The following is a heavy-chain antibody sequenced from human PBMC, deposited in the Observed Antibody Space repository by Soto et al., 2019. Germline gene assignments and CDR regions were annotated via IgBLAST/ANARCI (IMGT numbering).Heavy chain of an antibody. J-gene: IGHJ4*02. CDR2: INAGNGNT. V-gene: IGHV1-3*01. CDR3: ARGSTMIASNFGY. Sequence: AAVKFSCKASGYTFTSYAMHWVRQAPGQRLEWMGWINAGNGNTKYSQKFQGRVTITRDTSASTAYMELSSLRSEDTAVYYCARGSTMIASNFGYWGQGTLVTVSS. CDR1: GYTFTSYA. D-gene: IGHD3-22*01.